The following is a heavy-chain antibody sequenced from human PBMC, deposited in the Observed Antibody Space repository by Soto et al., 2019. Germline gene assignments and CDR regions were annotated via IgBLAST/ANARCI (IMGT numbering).Heavy chain of an antibody. Sequence: SVKVSCKASGGTFSSYASSWVRQAPGQGLEWMGGIIPIFGTANYAQKFQCRVTITADESTSTAYMELSSLRSEDTAVYYCAASLAVAGTLLEYYFDYWGQGTLVTVSS. CDR1: GGTFSSYA. J-gene: IGHJ4*02. CDR3: AASLAVAGTLLEYYFDY. CDR2: IIPIFGTA. D-gene: IGHD6-19*01. V-gene: IGHV1-69*13.